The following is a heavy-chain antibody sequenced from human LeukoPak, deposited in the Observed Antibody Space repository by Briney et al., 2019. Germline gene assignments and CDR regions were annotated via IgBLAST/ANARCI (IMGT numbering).Heavy chain of an antibody. J-gene: IGHJ5*02. V-gene: IGHV4-34*01. Sequence: PSETLSLTCAVYGGSFSGYYWSWIRQPPGKGLEWIGEINHSGSTNYNPSLKSRVTISVDTSRNQFSLKLSSVTAADTAVYYCARGGNWFDPWGQGTLVTVSS. CDR2: INHSGST. CDR3: ARGGNWFDP. CDR1: GGSFSGYY.